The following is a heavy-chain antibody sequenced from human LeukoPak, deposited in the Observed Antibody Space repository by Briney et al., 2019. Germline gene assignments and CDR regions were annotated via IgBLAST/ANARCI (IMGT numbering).Heavy chain of an antibody. CDR2: IYTSGST. J-gene: IGHJ5*02. D-gene: IGHD3-10*01. CDR1: GGSISSYY. Sequence: SETLSLTCIVSGGSISSYYWSWIRQPAGKGLEWIGRIYTSGSTNYNPALQSRLTISIDTSKNQFSLKLMSVTAADTAVYYCARDSGTTGEVKFDPWGQGTLVTVSS. V-gene: IGHV4-4*07. CDR3: ARDSGTTGEVKFDP.